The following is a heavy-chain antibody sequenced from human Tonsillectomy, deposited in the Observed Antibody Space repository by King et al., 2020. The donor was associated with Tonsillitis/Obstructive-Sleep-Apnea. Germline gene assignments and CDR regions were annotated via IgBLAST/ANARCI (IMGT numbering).Heavy chain of an antibody. D-gene: IGHD6-13*01. Sequence: VQLVESGAEVKKPGESLKISCKGFGYSFSSYWIGWVRQMPGKGLEWMGIINPGDSDTRYIPSFQGQVTISGDKSTSTAYLQWGSLKASDTAMYYCARASLGYTSSWYGIDYWGQGTLVTVSS. CDR3: ARASLGYTSSWYGIDY. J-gene: IGHJ4*02. CDR1: GYSFSSYW. V-gene: IGHV5-51*01. CDR2: INPGDSDT.